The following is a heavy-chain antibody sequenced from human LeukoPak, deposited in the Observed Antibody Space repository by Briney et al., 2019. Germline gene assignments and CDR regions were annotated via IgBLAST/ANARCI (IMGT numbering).Heavy chain of an antibody. CDR3: ARRPGYCSGGSCYGDYYYGMDV. V-gene: IGHV1-69*04. CDR1: GGTFSSYA. CDR2: IIPILGIA. J-gene: IGHJ6*02. D-gene: IGHD2-15*01. Sequence: SVKVSCKASGGTFSSYAISWVRQAPGQGLEWMERIIPILGIANYAQKFQGRVTITADKSTSTAYMELSSLRSEDTAVYYCARRPGYCSGGSCYGDYYYGMDVWGQGTTVTVSS.